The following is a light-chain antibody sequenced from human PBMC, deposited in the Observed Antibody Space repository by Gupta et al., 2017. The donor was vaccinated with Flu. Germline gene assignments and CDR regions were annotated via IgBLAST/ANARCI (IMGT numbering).Light chain of an antibody. Sequence: QSALTQSASVSGSPGQSITISRTGTSSDVGSYNLVSWYQQHPGKAPKLMIYEASKRPSGVSDRFSGSKSGNTASVTISGLQAEDEADYYCCSYAGSSTWVFGGGTKLTVL. CDR3: CSYAGSSTWV. J-gene: IGLJ3*02. V-gene: IGLV2-23*01. CDR1: SSDVGSYNL. CDR2: EAS.